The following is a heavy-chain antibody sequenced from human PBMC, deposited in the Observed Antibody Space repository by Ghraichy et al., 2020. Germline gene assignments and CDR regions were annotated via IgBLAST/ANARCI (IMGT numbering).Heavy chain of an antibody. CDR2: VYYSENP. D-gene: IGHD6-13*01. V-gene: IGHV4-59*02. CDR1: GVSVNDYY. CDR3: ASIAAVGTATDY. J-gene: IGHJ4*02. Sequence: ETLSLTCSVSGVSVNDYYWSWIRQPPGKGLEWLGFVYYSENPTYNPALKNRVSMSIDTSKNQVSLKLKSVTTADTAVYFCASIAAVGTATDYWGQGVLASVSS.